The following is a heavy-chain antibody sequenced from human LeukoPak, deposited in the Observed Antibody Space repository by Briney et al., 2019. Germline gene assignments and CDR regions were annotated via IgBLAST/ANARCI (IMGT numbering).Heavy chain of an antibody. D-gene: IGHD2-15*01. Sequence: GETLRLSCAASGFTFSTYGITWVRQAPGKGLEWVSAISSGSSYIYYADSVKGRFTISRDNAKNSLYLQMNSLRAEDTAVYYCASGSGYCSGGSCSDYWGQGTLVTVSS. J-gene: IGHJ4*02. CDR1: GFTFSTYG. CDR3: ASGSGYCSGGSCSDY. CDR2: ISSGSSYI. V-gene: IGHV3-21*01.